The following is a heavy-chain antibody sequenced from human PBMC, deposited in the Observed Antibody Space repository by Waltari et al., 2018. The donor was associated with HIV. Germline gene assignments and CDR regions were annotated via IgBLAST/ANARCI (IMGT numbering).Heavy chain of an antibody. V-gene: IGHV5-51*01. CDR3: ARRKGDYRTAFDI. D-gene: IGHD4-17*01. Sequence: EAKLVQSGAEVKEPGGSLKISCKSLGNNFAGYWVGWVRQMPGKGLGWMGVIYPGDSDAVYSPSFQGRVIMSTDSSISTVYLQWSSLRASDTAMYYCARRKGDYRTAFDIWGQGTMVTASS. CDR1: GNNFAGYW. J-gene: IGHJ3*02. CDR2: IYPGDSDA.